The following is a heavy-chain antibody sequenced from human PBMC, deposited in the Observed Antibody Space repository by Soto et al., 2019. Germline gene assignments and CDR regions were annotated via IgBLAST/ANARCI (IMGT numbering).Heavy chain of an antibody. V-gene: IGHV1-24*01. CDR3: ATKTSINMVRAVSSINWFDP. CDR1: VYTLTELS. Sequence: ASVKVSCNFTVYTLTELSMHWVRQAPGKGLEWMGGFDPEDGETIYAQKFQGRVTMTEDTSTDTAYMELSRLRSEDTAVYYCATKTSINMVRAVSSINWFDPSGQGTLVTVSS. CDR2: FDPEDGET. D-gene: IGHD3-10*01. J-gene: IGHJ5*02.